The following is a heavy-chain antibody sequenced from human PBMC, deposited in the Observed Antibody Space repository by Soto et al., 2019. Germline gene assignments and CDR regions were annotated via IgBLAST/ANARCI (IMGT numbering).Heavy chain of an antibody. Sequence: ETLSLTCTVSGGSVRGSLYYWGWIRQPPGKGLEWIGNIFYRGNTYHNPSLKSRVTISVDTSKDQFSLRLSSVTAADTAVYYCARRVMGNIWYFDYWGQGTLVTVSS. V-gene: IGHV4-39*01. D-gene: IGHD2-21*01. CDR2: IFYRGNT. CDR3: ARRVMGNIWYFDY. J-gene: IGHJ4*02. CDR1: GGSVRGSLYY.